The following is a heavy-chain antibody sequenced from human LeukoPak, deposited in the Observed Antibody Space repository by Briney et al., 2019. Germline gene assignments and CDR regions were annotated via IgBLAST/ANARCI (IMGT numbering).Heavy chain of an antibody. J-gene: IGHJ4*02. CDR1: GFTFSSYG. V-gene: IGHV3-30*18. CDR3: AKGVRNMAGDYFDY. Sequence: PGRSLRLSCAATGFTFSSYGMHWVRQAPGKGLEWVAVIWYDGSNKYYTDSMKGRFIISRDNSKNTLFLQMSSLRAEDTAVYYCAKGVRNMAGDYFDYWGQGTLVTVSS. D-gene: IGHD3-10*01. CDR2: IWYDGSNK.